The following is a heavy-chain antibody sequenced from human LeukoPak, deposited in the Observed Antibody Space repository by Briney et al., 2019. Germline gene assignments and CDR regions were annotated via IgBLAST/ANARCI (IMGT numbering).Heavy chain of an antibody. V-gene: IGHV3-9*01. J-gene: IGHJ3*02. Sequence: GGSLRLSCAASGFTFDDYAMHWVRQAPGKGLEWVSGISWNSGSIDYADSVKGRFTISRDNAKNSLYLQINSLRAEDTALYYCAKDSGTPGAFDIWGQGTMVTVSS. D-gene: IGHD1-26*01. CDR2: ISWNSGSI. CDR3: AKDSGTPGAFDI. CDR1: GFTFDDYA.